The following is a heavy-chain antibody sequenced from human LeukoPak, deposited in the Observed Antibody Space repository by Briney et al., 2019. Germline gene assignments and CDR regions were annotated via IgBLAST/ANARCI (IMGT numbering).Heavy chain of an antibody. CDR3: ARDPGTDIAALLICYFDY. Sequence: GGSLRLSCAASGFTFSSYSMNWVRQAPGKGLEWVSSISSSSSYIYYADSVKGRFTISRDNAKNSLYLQMNSLRAEDTAVYYCARDPGTDIAALLICYFDYWGQGTLVTVSS. CDR2: ISSSSSYI. V-gene: IGHV3-21*01. J-gene: IGHJ4*02. D-gene: IGHD6-6*01. CDR1: GFTFSSYS.